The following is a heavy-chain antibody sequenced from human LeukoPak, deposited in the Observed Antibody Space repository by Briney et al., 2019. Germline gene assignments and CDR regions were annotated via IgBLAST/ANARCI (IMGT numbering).Heavy chain of an antibody. D-gene: IGHD6-13*01. CDR1: GGSISGYY. Sequence: SETLSLTCTVSGGSISGYYWSWIRQPPGKGLEWIGYIYRTGTAYYSPSLKSRVTISLDRSNNQFSLNLSSVTAADTAVYYCARGSSPAIAAGGYDYWGQGALVIVSS. V-gene: IGHV4-30-2*01. CDR2: IYRTGTA. J-gene: IGHJ4*02. CDR3: ARGSSPAIAAGGYDY.